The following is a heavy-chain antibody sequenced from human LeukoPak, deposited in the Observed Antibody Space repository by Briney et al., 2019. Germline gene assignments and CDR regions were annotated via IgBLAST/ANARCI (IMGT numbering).Heavy chain of an antibody. CDR3: AKSPSVYYYYGMDV. CDR1: RFTFTSYA. CDR2: ISGSGGST. V-gene: IGHV3-23*01. Sequence: GGSLRLSCAASRFTFTSYAMSWGREAPGEGLEWVSAISGSGGSTYYADSVKGRFTISRDNSKNTLYLQMNSRRGEDTAVYYCAKSPSVYYYYGMDVWGKGTTVTVSS. J-gene: IGHJ6*04.